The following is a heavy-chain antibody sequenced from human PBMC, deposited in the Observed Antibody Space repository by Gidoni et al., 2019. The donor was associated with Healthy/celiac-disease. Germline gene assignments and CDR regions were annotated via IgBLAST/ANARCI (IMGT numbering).Heavy chain of an antibody. CDR2: ISSSSSYI. CDR3: ARGAMVQGVIGWRPFDY. J-gene: IGHJ4*02. V-gene: IGHV3-21*01. CDR1: GFTFSSYS. Sequence: EVQLVESGGGLVKPGGSLRLSCAASGFTFSSYSMNWVRQAPGKGLDWCSSISSSSSYIYYADSVKGRFTISRDNAKNSLYLQMNSLRAEDTAVYYCARGAMVQGVIGWRPFDYWGQGTLVTVSA. D-gene: IGHD3-10*01.